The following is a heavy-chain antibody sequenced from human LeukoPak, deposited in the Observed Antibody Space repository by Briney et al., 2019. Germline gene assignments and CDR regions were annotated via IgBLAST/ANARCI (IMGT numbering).Heavy chain of an antibody. Sequence: SQTLSLTCTVSGGSISSGGYYWSWIRQPPGKGLEWIGEINHSGSTNYNPSLKSRVTISVDTSKNQFSLKLSSVTAADTAVYYCARELIFHYYYYYGMDVWGQGTTVTVSS. J-gene: IGHJ6*02. CDR3: ARELIFHYYYYYGMDV. CDR2: INHSGST. D-gene: IGHD3-3*02. CDR1: GGSISSGGYY. V-gene: IGHV4-30-2*01.